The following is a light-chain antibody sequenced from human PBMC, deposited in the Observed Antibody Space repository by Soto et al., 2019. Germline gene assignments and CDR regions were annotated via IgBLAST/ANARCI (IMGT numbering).Light chain of an antibody. Sequence: DIVLTQSPASLAVSLGERPTINCKSSQSLLNSSNKKNYLAWYQQKLGQPPKLLIYWASNRESGGPDRFSGSGSGTDFTLTISSLQAEDVAIYYCQQYFTSALSFGGGTKVEIK. CDR2: WAS. CDR1: QSLLNSSNKKNY. J-gene: IGKJ4*01. CDR3: QQYFTSALS. V-gene: IGKV4-1*01.